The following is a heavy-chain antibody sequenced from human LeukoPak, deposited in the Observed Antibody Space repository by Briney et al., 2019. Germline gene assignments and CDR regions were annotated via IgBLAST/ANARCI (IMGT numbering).Heavy chain of an antibody. V-gene: IGHV1-8*01. J-gene: IGHJ4*02. D-gene: IGHD3-22*01. CDR2: MNPNSGNT. CDR3: ARGPYYYDSSGYYSFDY. Sequence: ASVKVSCKASGYTFTGYDINWVRQATGQWLEWMGWMNPNSGNTGYAQKFQGRVTMTRNTSISTAYMELSSLRSEDTAVYYCARGPYYYDSSGYYSFDYWGQGTLVTVSS. CDR1: GYTFTGYD.